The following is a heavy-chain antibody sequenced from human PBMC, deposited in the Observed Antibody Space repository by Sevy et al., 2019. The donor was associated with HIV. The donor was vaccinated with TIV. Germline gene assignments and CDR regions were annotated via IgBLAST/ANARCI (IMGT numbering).Heavy chain of an antibody. CDR2: ISGSGNSA. V-gene: IGHV3-23*01. CDR3: AKGGRSYGDSYFDH. CDR1: GFTFSISA. Sequence: GGSLRLSCAASGFTFSISAMTWVRQAPGKGLEWVSVISGSGNSAYYADSVKGRFTISRDNSKNTLSLQMNSLRAEDTAVYYCAKGGRSYGDSYFDHWGQRTLVTDSS. D-gene: IGHD5-18*01. J-gene: IGHJ4*02.